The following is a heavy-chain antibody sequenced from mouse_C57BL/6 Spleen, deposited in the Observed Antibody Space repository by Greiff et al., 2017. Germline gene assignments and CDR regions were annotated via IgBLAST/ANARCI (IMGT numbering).Heavy chain of an antibody. J-gene: IGHJ2*01. CDR3: AREEGNYYGSSFLDY. V-gene: IGHV1-15*01. Sequence: QVQLQQSGAELVRPGASVTLSCKASGYTFTDYEMHWVKQTPVHGLEWIGAIDPETGGTAYNQKFKGKAILTADKSSSTAYMELRSLTSEDSAVYYCAREEGNYYGSSFLDYWGQGTTLTVSA. CDR1: GYTFTDYE. CDR2: IDPETGGT. D-gene: IGHD1-1*01.